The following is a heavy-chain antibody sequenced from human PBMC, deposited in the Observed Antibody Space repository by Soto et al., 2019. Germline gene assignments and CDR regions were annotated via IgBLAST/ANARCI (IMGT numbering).Heavy chain of an antibody. CDR3: ARVATKSSKTPGNFDF. J-gene: IGHJ4*02. D-gene: IGHD6-6*01. V-gene: IGHV4-4*02. CDR2: VYHSGST. CDR1: GGSIRSSNW. Sequence: LALTCAVSGGSIRSSNWWGWVRQPPGKGLEWIGEVYHSGSTNLKPSLESRVTMSVDHSRNQFSLRLTSVTAADTAVYYCARVATKSSKTPGNFDFWGEGTLVTVSS.